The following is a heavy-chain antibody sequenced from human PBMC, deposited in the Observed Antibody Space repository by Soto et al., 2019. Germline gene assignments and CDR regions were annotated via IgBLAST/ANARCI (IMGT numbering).Heavy chain of an antibody. CDR3: AREKYSSDFDY. D-gene: IGHD6-19*01. V-gene: IGHV4-59*01. CDR1: GGSISSYY. Sequence: SETLSLTCTVSGGSISSYYWSWIRQPPGKGLEWIGYIYYSGSTNYNPSLKSRVTISVDTSKNQFSLKLSSVTAADTAVYYCAREKYSSDFDYWGQGTLVTVSS. J-gene: IGHJ4*02. CDR2: IYYSGST.